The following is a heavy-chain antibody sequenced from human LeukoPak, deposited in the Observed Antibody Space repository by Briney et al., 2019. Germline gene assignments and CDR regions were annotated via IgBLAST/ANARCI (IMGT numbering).Heavy chain of an antibody. D-gene: IGHD4-17*01. Sequence: ASVKVSCKASGYTFTGYYLNWVRQAPGQGLEWMGWINPNSGGTNYAQKFQGRATMTRDTSISTAYMELSRLRSDDTAVYYCARARTTVTPYYWGQGTLVTVSS. CDR2: INPNSGGT. V-gene: IGHV1-2*02. CDR3: ARARTTVTPYY. J-gene: IGHJ4*02. CDR1: GYTFTGYY.